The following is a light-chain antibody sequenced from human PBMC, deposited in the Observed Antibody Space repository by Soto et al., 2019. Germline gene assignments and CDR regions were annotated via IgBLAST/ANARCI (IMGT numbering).Light chain of an antibody. V-gene: IGKV1-5*03. J-gene: IGKJ1*01. CDR1: QSISGW. CDR2: KAS. CDR3: QQYDSYSWT. Sequence: DIQMTQPPSTLSAFVGDRVTITFRASQSISGWLAWYQQKPGKAPKLLIYKASTLESGVPSRFSGSGSGTEFTLTISSLQPDDFATYYCQQYDSYSWTFGQGTKVDIK.